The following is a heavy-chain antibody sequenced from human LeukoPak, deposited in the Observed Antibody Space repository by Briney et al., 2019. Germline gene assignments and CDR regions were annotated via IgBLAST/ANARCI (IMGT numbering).Heavy chain of an antibody. V-gene: IGHV1-8*01. J-gene: IGHJ5*02. Sequence: ASVKVSCKASGYTFTSYDINWVRQATGQGLEWMGWMNPNSGNTGYAQKFQGRVTMTRNTSISTAYMELSRLRSDDTAVYYCARDFSRRGFDPWAREPWSPSPQ. D-gene: IGHD3-3*01. CDR1: GYTFTSYD. CDR3: ARDFSRRGFDP. CDR2: MNPNSGNT.